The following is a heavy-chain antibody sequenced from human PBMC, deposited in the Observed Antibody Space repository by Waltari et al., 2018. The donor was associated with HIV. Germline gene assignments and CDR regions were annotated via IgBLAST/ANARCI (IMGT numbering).Heavy chain of an antibody. CDR1: GFTFSSYA. D-gene: IGHD2-21*01. CDR3: ARGIVGGGMDV. CDR2: ISSNVGST. J-gene: IGHJ6*02. V-gene: IGHV3-64*01. Sequence: EVQLVESGGGLVQPGGSLRLSCAASGFTFSSYAMHWVRQAPGKGLENVSGISSNVGSTYYANSVKGRFTISRDNSKNTLYLQMGSLRAEDMAVYYCARGIVGGGMDVWGQGTTVTVSS.